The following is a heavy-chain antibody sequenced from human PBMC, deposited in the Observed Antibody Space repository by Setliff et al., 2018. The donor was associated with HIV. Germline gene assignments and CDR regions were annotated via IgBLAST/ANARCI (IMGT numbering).Heavy chain of an antibody. CDR3: AKMGSPVGPDAFDI. CDR1: GFTFSSYW. CDR2: IKQDGSEK. D-gene: IGHD2-8*01. V-gene: IGHV3-7*03. J-gene: IGHJ3*02. Sequence: GGSLRLSCAASGFTFSSYWMSWVRQAPGKGLEWVANIKQDGSEKYYVDSVKGRFTISRDNSKNTLYLQMNSLRAEDTAVYYCAKMGSPVGPDAFDIWGQGTMVT.